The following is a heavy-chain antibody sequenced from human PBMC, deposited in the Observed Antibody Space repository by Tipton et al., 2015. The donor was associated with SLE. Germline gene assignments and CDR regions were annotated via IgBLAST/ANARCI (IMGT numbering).Heavy chain of an antibody. CDR1: GYSISSGYF. V-gene: IGHV4-38-2*02. Sequence: TLSLTCTVSGYSISSGYFWNWIRQPPGKKLEWIGSVYRSGSTYYNPSLKSRVTMTVEMSKNQFSLKLNSVTAADTAVYYCAREGTAAGVTNWFDPWGQGTLVTVS. D-gene: IGHD6-13*01. CDR3: AREGTAAGVTNWFDP. J-gene: IGHJ5*02. CDR2: VYRSGST.